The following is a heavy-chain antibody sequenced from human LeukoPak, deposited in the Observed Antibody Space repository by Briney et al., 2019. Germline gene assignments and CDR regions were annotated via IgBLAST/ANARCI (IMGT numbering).Heavy chain of an antibody. CDR2: IRLDGSNK. Sequence: PGGSLRLSCAASGFTFSAYAMHWVRQAPGKGLEWVAFIRLDGSNKNYGDSVKGRFTISRDNSKNTLCLEMNSLRSEDTAVYYCAKTGEGYYFDYWGQGTLVTVSS. CDR1: GFTFSAYA. CDR3: AKTGEGYYFDY. J-gene: IGHJ4*02. V-gene: IGHV3-30*02. D-gene: IGHD7-27*01.